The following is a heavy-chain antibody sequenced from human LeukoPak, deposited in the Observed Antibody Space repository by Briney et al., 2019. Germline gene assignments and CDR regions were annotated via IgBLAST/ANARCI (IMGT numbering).Heavy chain of an antibody. Sequence: AASVKVSCKASGGTFSSYAISWVRQAPGQGLEWLGGIIPIFGAANYAQKFQGRVTITTDESKSTAYMELSSLRSEDTAVYYCARAGIAARAGTSMNWFDPWGQGTLVTVSS. CDR2: IIPIFGAA. D-gene: IGHD6-6*01. CDR1: GGTFSSYA. V-gene: IGHV1-69*05. CDR3: ARAGIAARAGTSMNWFDP. J-gene: IGHJ5*02.